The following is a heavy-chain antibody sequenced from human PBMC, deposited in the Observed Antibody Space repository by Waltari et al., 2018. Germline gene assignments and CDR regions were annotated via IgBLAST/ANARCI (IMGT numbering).Heavy chain of an antibody. Sequence: EVRLVESGGDLVHPGASLRPSCAGPGSTFSGYWMNWVRQAPGKGLEWVANIKQDGSETFYVNSVKGRFTISRDNAKNSLYLQMNSLRVEDTAVYYCASGSGWTSTYWGQGTLVTVSS. CDR2: IKQDGSET. CDR1: GSTFSGYW. CDR3: ASGSGWTSTY. J-gene: IGHJ4*02. V-gene: IGHV3-7*01. D-gene: IGHD6-19*01.